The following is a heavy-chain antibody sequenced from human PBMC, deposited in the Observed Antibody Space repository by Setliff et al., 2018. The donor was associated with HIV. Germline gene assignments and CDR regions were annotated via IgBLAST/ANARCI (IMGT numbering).Heavy chain of an antibody. CDR3: ARDSPLSDREGEFDY. D-gene: IGHD3-10*01. Sequence: GGSLRLSCTTSGFPFSRDWIHWVRQAPGKGLVWVSRINYDGTGTTYAGSVEGRLTISRDDARNTVYLQMNSLGAEDTAVYYCARDSPLSDREGEFDYWGQGTQVTVSS. CDR1: GFPFSRDW. V-gene: IGHV3-74*01. CDR2: INYDGTGT. J-gene: IGHJ4*02.